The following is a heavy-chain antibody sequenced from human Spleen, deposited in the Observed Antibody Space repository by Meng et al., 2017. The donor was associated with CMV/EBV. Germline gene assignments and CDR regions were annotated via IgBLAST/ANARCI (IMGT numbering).Heavy chain of an antibody. CDR3: AAAGTKFDY. V-gene: IGHV4-34*01. Sequence: SETLSLTCAVYGGSFSGYYWSWIRQPPGKGLEWIGEINHSGSTNYNPSLKSRVTISVDTSKNQFSLKLSSVTAADTAVYYCAAAGTKFDYWGQGTLVTVSS. CDR2: INHSGST. D-gene: IGHD6-13*01. J-gene: IGHJ4*02. CDR1: GGSFSGYY.